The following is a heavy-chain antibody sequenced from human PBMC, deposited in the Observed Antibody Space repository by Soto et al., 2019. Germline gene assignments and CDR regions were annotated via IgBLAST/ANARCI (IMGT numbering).Heavy chain of an antibody. J-gene: IGHJ4*02. V-gene: IGHV4-34*01. CDR2: ISPSGTT. CDR3: ASAPKVSGSAQTRPDF. Sequence: QVQLHQWGAGLLKPSETLSLACSLYSGSLSGYYWSWIRQPPGKGLEWIGGISPSGTTNYSPSLKSRVPISVDTAKNQFSLNLTSLTAADTAVYYCASAPKVSGSAQTRPDFWGQGSLVTVSS. D-gene: IGHD6-6*01. CDR1: SGSLSGYY.